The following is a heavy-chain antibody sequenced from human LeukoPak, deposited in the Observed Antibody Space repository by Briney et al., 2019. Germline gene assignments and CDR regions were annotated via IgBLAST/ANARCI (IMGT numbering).Heavy chain of an antibody. D-gene: IGHD2-2*01. J-gene: IGHJ6*02. CDR1: GGSFSGYY. Sequence: SETLSLTCAVSGGSFSGYYWSWIRQPPGKGLDWIGEVNHSGSTNYNPSLKSRVTISIDTSKNQFSLKLISVTAADTAVYYCARGRLYCSSTSCYAYYYGMDVWGQGTTVTVSS. V-gene: IGHV4-34*01. CDR2: VNHSGST. CDR3: ARGRLYCSSTSCYAYYYGMDV.